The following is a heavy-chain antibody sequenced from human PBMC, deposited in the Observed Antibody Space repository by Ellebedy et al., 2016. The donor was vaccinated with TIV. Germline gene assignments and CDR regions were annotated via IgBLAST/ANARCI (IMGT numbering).Heavy chain of an antibody. V-gene: IGHV1-18*04. CDR3: ARDGGWHVFDY. D-gene: IGHD6-19*01. CDR1: GYTFSRYG. J-gene: IGHJ4*02. Sequence: ASVKVSCKASGYTFSRYGISWVRQAPGQGPEWMGWISDYNGNIKYAQRYQGRVTMTTDTSTSTAYMEVTGLRPDETAVYYCARDGGWHVFDYWGQGTLVTVSS. CDR2: ISDYNGNI.